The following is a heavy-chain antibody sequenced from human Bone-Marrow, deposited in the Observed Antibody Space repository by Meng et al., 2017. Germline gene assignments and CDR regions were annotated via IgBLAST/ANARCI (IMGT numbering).Heavy chain of an antibody. D-gene: IGHD6-13*01. CDR1: GGTFSSYA. CDR3: ATGEAAPDH. Sequence: SCKASGGTFSSYAMHWVRQALGKGLEWVGRINSNSDGGTTDYAAPVKGRFTISRDDSKNTLYLQMNSLITEDTAVYFCATGEAAPDHWGQGTLVTVSS. CDR2: INSNSDGGTT. J-gene: IGHJ4*02. V-gene: IGHV3-15*01.